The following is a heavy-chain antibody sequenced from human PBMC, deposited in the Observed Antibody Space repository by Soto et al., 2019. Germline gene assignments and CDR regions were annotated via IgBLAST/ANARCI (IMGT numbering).Heavy chain of an antibody. V-gene: IGHV3-30*18. CDR2: ISYDGSEK. J-gene: IGHJ4*02. Sequence: GGSLRLSCAASGFTFNTYGMHWVRQAPGKGLEWVAVISYDGSEKYYVDSVKGRFTISKDNSKNTLYLQMNSLRPEDTAVYYCAKSPNFYCSSPNCYKYYFDHWGQGTRVTV. CDR1: GFTFNTYG. D-gene: IGHD2-2*02. CDR3: AKSPNFYCSSPNCYKYYFDH.